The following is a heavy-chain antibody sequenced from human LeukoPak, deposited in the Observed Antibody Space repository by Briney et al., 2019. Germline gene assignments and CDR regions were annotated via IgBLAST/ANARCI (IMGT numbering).Heavy chain of an antibody. J-gene: IGHJ4*02. V-gene: IGHV3-21*04. CDR3: AKEVLRFLEWLAGYDY. CDR1: GFTFSSYS. Sequence: GGSLRLSCAASGFTFSSYSMNWVRQAPGKGLEWVSSISSSSSYIYYADSVKGRFTISRDNAKNSLYLQMNSLRAEDTAVYYCAKEVLRFLEWLAGYDYWGQGTLVTVSS. D-gene: IGHD3-3*01. CDR2: ISSSSSYI.